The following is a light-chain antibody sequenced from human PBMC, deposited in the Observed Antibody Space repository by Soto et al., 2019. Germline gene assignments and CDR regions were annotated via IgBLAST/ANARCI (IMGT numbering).Light chain of an antibody. J-gene: IGKJ2*01. CDR3: QQYGPSPMYT. CDR1: QSVSSN. Sequence: ETVMTQSPATLSVSPGEGATLSCRASQSVSSNLVWYQHRPGQAPRLLIYGASTRATDIPARFSGSGSGTEFTLTISSLQSDDYAVYYCQQYGPSPMYTFGQGTNLEIK. CDR2: GAS. V-gene: IGKV3-15*01.